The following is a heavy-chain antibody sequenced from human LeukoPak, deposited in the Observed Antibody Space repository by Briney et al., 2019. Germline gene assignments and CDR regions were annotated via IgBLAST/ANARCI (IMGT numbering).Heavy chain of an antibody. Sequence: PSETLSLTCTVSGGSISSSSYYWSWIRQPPGKGLEWIGYIYYSGSTNYNPSLKSRVTISVDTSKNQFSLKLSSVTAADTAVYYCARVARGIQYFDYWGQGTLVTVSS. D-gene: IGHD6-13*01. J-gene: IGHJ4*02. CDR2: IYYSGST. CDR1: GGSISSSSYY. CDR3: ARVARGIQYFDY. V-gene: IGHV4-61*01.